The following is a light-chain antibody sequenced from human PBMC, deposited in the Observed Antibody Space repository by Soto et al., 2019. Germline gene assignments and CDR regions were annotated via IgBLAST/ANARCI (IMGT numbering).Light chain of an antibody. CDR1: QTVLYSSNNKNY. Sequence: DIVMTQSPDSLAVSLGERATINCKSSQTVLYSSNNKNYLAWYQQKPGQPPKLLIYWASTRESGVPDRFSGSGSGTYFTLTISDLQAEDVAVYYCQQYYTTPITVGQGTRLEIK. J-gene: IGKJ5*01. CDR2: WAS. V-gene: IGKV4-1*01. CDR3: QQYYTTPIT.